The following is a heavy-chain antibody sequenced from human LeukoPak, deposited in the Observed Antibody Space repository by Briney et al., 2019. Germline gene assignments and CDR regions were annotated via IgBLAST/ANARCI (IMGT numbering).Heavy chain of an antibody. D-gene: IGHD3-10*01. CDR2: IKQDGSEK. Sequence: PGGSLRLSCAASGFTFSSYWMSWIRQAPGKGLEWVANIKQDGSEKYYVDSVKGRFTISRDNAKNSLYLQMNSLRAEDTAVYYCARDRRPLWFGEFIRNLPTPHYFDYWGQGTLVTVSS. V-gene: IGHV3-7*01. CDR3: ARDRRPLWFGEFIRNLPTPHYFDY. CDR1: GFTFSSYW. J-gene: IGHJ4*02.